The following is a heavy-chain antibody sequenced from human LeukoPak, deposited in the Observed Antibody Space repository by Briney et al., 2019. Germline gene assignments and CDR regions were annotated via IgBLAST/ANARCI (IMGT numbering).Heavy chain of an antibody. CDR3: AREARIHYGSGSYYTNWFNP. D-gene: IGHD3-10*01. CDR1: GYTFTGYD. V-gene: IGHV1-2*02. J-gene: IGHJ5*02. Sequence: ASVKVSCKASGYTFTGYDMHWVRQAPGQGLEWMGWINPNSGGTNYAQKFQGRVTMTRDTSISTAYMELSRLRSDDKAVYYCAREARIHYGSGSYYTNWFNPWGQGTLVTVSS. CDR2: INPNSGGT.